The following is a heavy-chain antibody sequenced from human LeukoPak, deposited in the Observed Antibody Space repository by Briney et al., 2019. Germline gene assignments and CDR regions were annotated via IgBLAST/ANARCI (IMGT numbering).Heavy chain of an antibody. V-gene: IGHV3-23*01. CDR3: AKAPKYSGSYAFDY. J-gene: IGHJ4*02. CDR1: GFTFSSYA. D-gene: IGHD1-26*01. Sequence: PGGSLRLSRAASGFTFSSYAMNWVRQAPGKGLEWVSAISGSGGSTYYADSVKGRFTISRDNSKNTLYLQMNSLRAEDTAVYYCAKAPKYSGSYAFDYWGQGALVAVSS. CDR2: ISGSGGST.